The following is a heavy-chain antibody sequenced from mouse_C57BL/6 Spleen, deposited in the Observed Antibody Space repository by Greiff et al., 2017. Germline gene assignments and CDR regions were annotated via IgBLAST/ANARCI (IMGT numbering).Heavy chain of an antibody. V-gene: IGHV1-76*01. CDR2: IYPGSGNT. CDR3: ARDGYDGY. CDR1: GYTFTDYY. J-gene: IGHJ3*01. D-gene: IGHD2-2*01. Sequence: QVQLQQSGAELVRPGASVKLSCKASGYTFTDYYINWVKQRPGQGLEWIARIYPGSGNTYYNEKFKGKVTLAAEKSYSTAYMQLSSLTSEDSAVYFCARDGYDGYWGPGTLVTVSA.